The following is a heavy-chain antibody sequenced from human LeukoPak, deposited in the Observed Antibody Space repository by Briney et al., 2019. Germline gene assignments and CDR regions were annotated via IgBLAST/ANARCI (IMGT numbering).Heavy chain of an antibody. D-gene: IGHD3-10*01. CDR3: ARDIGSGSYYEEFDY. Sequence: ASVKVSCKASGGTFRSYAISWVRQAPGQGLEWMGRTIPILGIANYAQKFQGIVTNTADKSTSTAYMELSSLRSEDTAVYYCARDIGSGSYYEEFDYWGQGTLATVSS. CDR1: GGTFRSYA. V-gene: IGHV1-69*04. CDR2: TIPILGIA. J-gene: IGHJ4*02.